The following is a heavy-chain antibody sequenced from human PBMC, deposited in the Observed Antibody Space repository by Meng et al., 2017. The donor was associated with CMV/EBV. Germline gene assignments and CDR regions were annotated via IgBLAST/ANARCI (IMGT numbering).Heavy chain of an antibody. CDR3: ARGLVTYYDLWIGNHKTNWFDP. J-gene: IGHJ5*02. V-gene: IGHV3-48*03. D-gene: IGHD3-3*01. Sequence: GESLKISCAASGFTFSSYEMNWVRQAPGKGLEWVSYICSSGSTIYYADSVKGRFTISRDNAKNSLYLQMNSLRAEDTAVYYCARGLVTYYDLWIGNHKTNWFDPWGQGTLVTVSS. CDR1: GFTFSSYE. CDR2: ICSSGSTI.